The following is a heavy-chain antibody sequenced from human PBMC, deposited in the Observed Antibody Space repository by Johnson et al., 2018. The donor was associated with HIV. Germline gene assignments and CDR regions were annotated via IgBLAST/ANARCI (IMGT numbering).Heavy chain of an antibody. D-gene: IGHD3-10*01. J-gene: IGHJ3*02. CDR3: ARDLYPFGPVQAFDI. Sequence: QAQLVESGGGVVQPGRSLRLSCAASGFTFRNFAMHWVRQAPGKGLEWLAVISYDGSNKYYADSVKGRFTISRDNSKNTLYLQMNSLRAEDTAVYYCARDLYPFGPVQAFDIWGQGTMVTVSS. V-gene: IGHV3-30*01. CDR1: GFTFRNFA. CDR2: ISYDGSNK.